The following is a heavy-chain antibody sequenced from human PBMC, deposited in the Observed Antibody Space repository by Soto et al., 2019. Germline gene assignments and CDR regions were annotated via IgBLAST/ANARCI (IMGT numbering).Heavy chain of an antibody. CDR3: ARAPGYYGDFFDY. CDR1: GFIFSTYS. CDR2: ISSSGTYI. Sequence: GGSLRLSCAASGFIFSTYSMNWVRQAPGKGLEWVSSISSSGTYIYYADSVKGRFTISRDNAKNSLYLQMNSLRAEDTAFYYCARAPGYYGDFFDYWGQGTLVTVSS. V-gene: IGHV3-21*04. D-gene: IGHD4-17*01. J-gene: IGHJ4*02.